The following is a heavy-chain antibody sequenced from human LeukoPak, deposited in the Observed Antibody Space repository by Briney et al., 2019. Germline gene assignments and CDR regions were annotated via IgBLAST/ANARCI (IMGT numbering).Heavy chain of an antibody. D-gene: IGHD6-13*01. V-gene: IGHV4-59*01. Sequence: SETLSLTCTVSGGSISSYYWSWIRQPPGKGLEWIGYIYYSGSTSYNPSLKSRVTMLVDTSKNQFSLKLSSVTAADTAVYYCARYQTPIAAAGSRYAFDIWGQGTMVTVSS. CDR1: GGSISSYY. CDR3: ARYQTPIAAAGSRYAFDI. J-gene: IGHJ3*02. CDR2: IYYSGST.